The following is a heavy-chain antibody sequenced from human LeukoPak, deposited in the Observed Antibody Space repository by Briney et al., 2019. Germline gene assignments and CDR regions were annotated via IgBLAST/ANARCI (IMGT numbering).Heavy chain of an antibody. V-gene: IGHV3-53*01. J-gene: IGHJ3*02. CDR3: ARGGSYLSAFDI. CDR2: IYSGGST. D-gene: IGHD1-26*01. Sequence: ETLSLTCTVSGGSISSYYWSWVRQAPGKGLEWVSIIYSGGSTFYADSVKGRFTISRDNSKNTLYLQMNSLRAEDTAVYYCARGGSYLSAFDIWGQGTMVTVSS. CDR1: GGSISSYY.